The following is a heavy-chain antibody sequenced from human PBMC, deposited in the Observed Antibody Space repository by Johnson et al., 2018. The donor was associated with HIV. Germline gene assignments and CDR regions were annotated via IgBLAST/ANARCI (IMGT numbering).Heavy chain of an antibody. V-gene: IGHV3-49*03. D-gene: IGHD3-16*01. CDR2: IRSNPYGGTT. Sequence: EVQLVESGGGLVQPGRSLRLSCSASGFTFGYFAVTWIRQAPGKGLEWVGFIRSNPYGGTTGYVASLKDRFTISRDDCKGIANLQMNSLRAEDTAVYYCAKHGGDDAFDIWGQGTMVTVSS. J-gene: IGHJ3*02. CDR3: AKHGGDDAFDI. CDR1: GFTFGYFA.